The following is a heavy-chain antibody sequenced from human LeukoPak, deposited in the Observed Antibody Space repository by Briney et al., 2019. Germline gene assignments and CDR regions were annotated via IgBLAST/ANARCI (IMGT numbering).Heavy chain of an antibody. Sequence: ASVKVSCKASGYTFTSYDINWVRQATGQGLEWMGWMNPNSGNTGYAQKFQGRVTITRNTSISTAYMELSSLRSEDTAVYYCARAGPLRRSHRIDAFDIWGRGTMVTVSS. J-gene: IGHJ3*02. CDR1: GYTFTSYD. D-gene: IGHD4-23*01. CDR3: ARAGPLRRSHRIDAFDI. CDR2: MNPNSGNT. V-gene: IGHV1-8*03.